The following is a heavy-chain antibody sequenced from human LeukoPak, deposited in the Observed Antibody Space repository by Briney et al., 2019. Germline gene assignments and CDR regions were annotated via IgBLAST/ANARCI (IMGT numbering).Heavy chain of an antibody. CDR1: GFTFDDYG. Sequence: RPGGSLRLSCAASGFTFDDYGMSWVRQAPGKGLEWVSGINWNGGSTGYADSVKGRFTISRDNAKNSLYLQMNSLRADDTALYYCARGLYYYDSSGYYYLGYWGQGTLVTVSS. D-gene: IGHD3-22*01. V-gene: IGHV3-20*04. CDR2: INWNGGST. J-gene: IGHJ4*02. CDR3: ARGLYYYDSSGYYYLGY.